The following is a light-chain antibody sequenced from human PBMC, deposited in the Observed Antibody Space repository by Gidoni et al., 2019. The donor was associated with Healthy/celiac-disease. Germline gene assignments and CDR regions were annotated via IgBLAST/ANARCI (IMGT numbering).Light chain of an antibody. CDR2: AAS. CDR1: HGISNY. Sequence: DSQMSQSPSSLSASVGDRVTITCRESHGISNYAAWYQQQPGKAPKLLIYAASTLQCEVPSRFSGSGSGTDFLITISILQHEDVATYYCQNDNSALVTFGQGTQVEIK. J-gene: IGKJ1*01. V-gene: IGKV1-27*01. CDR3: QNDNSALVT.